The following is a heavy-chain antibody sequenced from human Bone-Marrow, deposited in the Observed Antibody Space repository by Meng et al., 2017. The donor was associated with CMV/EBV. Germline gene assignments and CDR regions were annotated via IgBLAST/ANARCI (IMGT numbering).Heavy chain of an antibody. CDR2: IKEDGSEG. CDR1: GFAFSRYW. Sequence: GGSLRLSCAASGFAFSRYWMTWVRQAPGKGLEWVANIKEDGSEGYYVDSVKGRFTISRDNAKKSLYLQMNSLRTEDTAVYYCARVIAAADFFDYWGQGTLVTVSS. V-gene: IGHV3-7*01. J-gene: IGHJ4*02. D-gene: IGHD6-13*01. CDR3: ARVIAAADFFDY.